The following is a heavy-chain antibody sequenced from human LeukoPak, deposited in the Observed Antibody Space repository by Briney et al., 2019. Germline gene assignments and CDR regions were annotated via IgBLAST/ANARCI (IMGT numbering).Heavy chain of an antibody. CDR3: ARVRSTTSKIDF. J-gene: IGHJ4*02. D-gene: IGHD2-2*01. CDR2: VNPNSGDT. CDR1: GYSFTNYD. V-gene: IGHV1-8*01. Sequence: ASVKVSCKASGYSFTNYDFNWVRQAAGQGLEWMGWVNPNSGDTGNAQKFQGRLTMTWNNSISTAYMQLSSLISDDSAIYYCARVRSTTSKIDFWGQGTLVTVSS.